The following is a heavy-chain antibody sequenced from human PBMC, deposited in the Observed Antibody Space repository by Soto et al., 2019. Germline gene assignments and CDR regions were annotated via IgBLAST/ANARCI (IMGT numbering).Heavy chain of an antibody. CDR1: GFTFDDYA. V-gene: IGHV3-9*01. CDR2: ISWNSGSI. J-gene: IGHJ4*02. CDR3: AKDLPPDY. D-gene: IGHD2-2*01. Sequence: GGSLRLSCAASGFTFDDYAMHWVRQAPGKGLEWVSGISWNSGSIGYADSVKGRFTISRDNAKNSLYLQMNSLGAEDTALYYCAKDLPPDYWGQGTLVTVSS.